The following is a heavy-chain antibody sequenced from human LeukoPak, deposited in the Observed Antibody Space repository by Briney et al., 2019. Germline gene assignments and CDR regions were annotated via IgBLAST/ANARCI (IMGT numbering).Heavy chain of an antibody. V-gene: IGHV1-46*01. CDR2: INPSGGST. D-gene: IGHD4-17*01. CDR1: GYTFTSYY. Sequence: ASVKVSCKASGYTFTSYYMHWVRQAPGQGLEWMGIINPSGGSTSYAQKFQGRVTMTRDMSTSTVYMELSSLRSEDTAVYYCARAPTVTTWLTIWTVRYYFDYWGQGILVTVSS. CDR3: ARAPTVTTWLTIWTVRYYFDY. J-gene: IGHJ4*02.